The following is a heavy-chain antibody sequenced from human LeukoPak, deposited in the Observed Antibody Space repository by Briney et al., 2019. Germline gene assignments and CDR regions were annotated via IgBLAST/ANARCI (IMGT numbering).Heavy chain of an antibody. CDR1: GFTFSSYS. J-gene: IGHJ3*02. CDR2: IRQDGSDQ. D-gene: IGHD6-13*01. Sequence: GGSLRLSCAASGFTFSSYSMHWVRQAPGKGPEWVGGIRQDGSDQYYADSVKGQFTISRDNSKNTLYLQMNSLRGDDTALYYCARETQQRQLSNPFEIWGQGTMVTVSS. V-gene: IGHV3-30*04. CDR3: ARETQQRQLSNPFEI.